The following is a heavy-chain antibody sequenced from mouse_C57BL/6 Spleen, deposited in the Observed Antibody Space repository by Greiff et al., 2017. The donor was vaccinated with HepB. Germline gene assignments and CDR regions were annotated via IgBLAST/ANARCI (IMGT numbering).Heavy chain of an antibody. Sequence: VQLQLSGPGLVAPSQSLSITCTVSGFSLTSYGVHWVRQPPGKGLAWLVVIWSDGSTTYNSALKSRLSISKDNSKSQVFLKMNSSQTDDTAMYYCARQDGYDGAYYAMDYWGQGTSVTVSS. J-gene: IGHJ4*01. CDR3: ARQDGYDGAYYAMDY. V-gene: IGHV2-6-1*01. CDR2: IWSDGST. D-gene: IGHD2-2*01. CDR1: GFSLTSYG.